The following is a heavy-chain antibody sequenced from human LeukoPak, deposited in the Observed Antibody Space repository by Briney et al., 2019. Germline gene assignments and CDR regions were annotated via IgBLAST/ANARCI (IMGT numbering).Heavy chain of an antibody. CDR2: INPNSGGT. CDR3: AREYCSSRCQLLLIDRQDAFDI. V-gene: IGHV1-2*02. J-gene: IGHJ3*02. CDR1: GYTFTGYY. D-gene: IGHD2-2*01. Sequence: ASVKVSCKASGYTFTGYYMHWVRQAPGQGLEWMGWINPNSGGTNYAQKFQGRVTMTRDTSISTAYMELSRLRSDDTAVYYCAREYCSSRCQLLLIDRQDAFDIWGQGTMVTVSS.